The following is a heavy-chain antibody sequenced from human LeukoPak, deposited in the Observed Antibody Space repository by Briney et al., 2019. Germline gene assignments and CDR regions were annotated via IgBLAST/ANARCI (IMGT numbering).Heavy chain of an antibody. CDR1: GYTFTSYG. D-gene: IGHD2-15*01. CDR3: ARDSVLDIVVVVAASGGLFDY. Sequence: GASVKVSCKASGYTFTSYGISWVRQAPGQGLEWMGWISAYNGNTNYAQKLQGRVTMTTDTSTSTAYMELRSLRSDDTAVYYCARDSVLDIVVVVAASGGLFDYWGQGTLVTVSS. V-gene: IGHV1-18*01. CDR2: ISAYNGNT. J-gene: IGHJ4*02.